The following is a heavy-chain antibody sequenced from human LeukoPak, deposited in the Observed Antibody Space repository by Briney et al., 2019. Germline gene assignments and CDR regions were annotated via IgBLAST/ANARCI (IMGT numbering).Heavy chain of an antibody. V-gene: IGHV4-59*08. D-gene: IGHD2-2*01. CDR1: GGSIRSYY. CDR2: IYYSGST. J-gene: IGHJ4*02. CDR3: ARSAGYCSSTSCFRYFDY. Sequence: PSETLSLTCTVSGGSIRSYYWSWIRQPPGKGLEWIGYIYYSGSTNYNPSLKSRVTISVDTSKNQFSLKLSSVTAADTAVYYCARSAGYCSSTSCFRYFDYWGQGTLVTVSS.